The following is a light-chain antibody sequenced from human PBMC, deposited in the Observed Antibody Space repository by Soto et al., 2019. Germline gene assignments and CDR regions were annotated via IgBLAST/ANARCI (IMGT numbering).Light chain of an antibody. J-gene: IGLJ1*01. CDR3: AAWDDSLNGYV. CDR2: ANN. V-gene: IGLV1-44*01. Sequence: QSVLTQPPSASGTPGQRVTISCSGSSSNIGSNTVNWYQQLPGTAPKLLIHANNQRPSGVPDRFSGSKSGTSASLAISLLPSEEADYYCAAWDDSLNGYVFGTGTKLTVL. CDR1: SSNIGSNT.